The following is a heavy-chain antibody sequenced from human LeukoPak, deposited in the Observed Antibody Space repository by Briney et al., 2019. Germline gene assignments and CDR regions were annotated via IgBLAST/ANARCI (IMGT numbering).Heavy chain of an antibody. CDR2: IIPMLGRA. CDR1: GFTFTGYY. D-gene: IGHD2-2*01. Sequence: SVKVSCKASGFTFTGYYMHWVRQAPGQGLEWMGGIIPMLGRANHAQKFQGRVTITADESTSTAYMELHSLRSEDTAVYYCARSDCSSTSCYWVNYMDVWGKGTTVTVSS. V-gene: IGHV1-69*10. CDR3: ARSDCSSTSCYWVNYMDV. J-gene: IGHJ6*03.